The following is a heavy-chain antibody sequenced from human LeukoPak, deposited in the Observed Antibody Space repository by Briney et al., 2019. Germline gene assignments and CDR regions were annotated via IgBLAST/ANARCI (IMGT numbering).Heavy chain of an antibody. CDR3: AKALGRYSRGDFDY. Sequence: GGSLRLSCAASGFTFSSYAMSWVRQAPGKGLEWVSGISGSGGSTYYADSVKGRFTISRDNSKNTLYLQMNSLRAEDTAVYYCAKALGRYSRGDFDYWGQGTLVTVSS. J-gene: IGHJ4*02. D-gene: IGHD1-26*01. CDR1: GFTFSSYA. CDR2: ISGSGGST. V-gene: IGHV3-23*01.